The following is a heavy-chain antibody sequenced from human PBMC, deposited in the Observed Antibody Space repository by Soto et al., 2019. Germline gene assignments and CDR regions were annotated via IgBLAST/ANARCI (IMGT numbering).Heavy chain of an antibody. D-gene: IGHD1-26*01. CDR1: GFTFSSYS. J-gene: IGHJ4*02. Sequence: GGSLRLSCAASGFTFSSYSMNCVRQSPGKWLEWASYISSSSSTIYYADSVKGRFTISRDNAKNSLYLQMNSLRDEDTAVYYCARDSGRHHTNPPPAIDYWGQRTRVTVSS. V-gene: IGHV3-48*02. CDR2: ISSSSSTI. CDR3: ARDSGRHHTNPPPAIDY.